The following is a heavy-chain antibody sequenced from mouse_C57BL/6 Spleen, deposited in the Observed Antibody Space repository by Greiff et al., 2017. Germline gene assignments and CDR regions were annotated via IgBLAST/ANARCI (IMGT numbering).Heavy chain of an antibody. J-gene: IGHJ3*01. D-gene: IGHD2-1*01. Sequence: VQLQQPVAELVRPGASVKLSCTASGFNINNSYMHWVKQRPDQGLEWIGRIHPANGNTKYAQKFQGKATITADTSSNTAYLQLSSLTSEASAIYYCVKYYEYYYGMAYWGQGTLVTVSA. CDR1: GFNINNSY. CDR3: VKYYEYYYGMAY. V-gene: IGHV14-3*01. CDR2: IHPANGNT.